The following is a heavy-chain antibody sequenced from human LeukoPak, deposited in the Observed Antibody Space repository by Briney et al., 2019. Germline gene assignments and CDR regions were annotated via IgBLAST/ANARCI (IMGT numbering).Heavy chain of an antibody. CDR2: VDPSGRST. J-gene: IGHJ3*02. V-gene: IGHV1-46*01. D-gene: IGHD1-26*01. Sequence: ASVRISCKASGYTFINYYLHWVRQAPGQGLEWMGIVDPSGRSTSHAQKFQGRVTMSGDTSTSTVYMELSSLRSEDMALYYCTRNGWVGAPQLGASDTWGQGTMVTVSS. CDR1: GYTFINYY. CDR3: TRNGWVGAPQLGASDT.